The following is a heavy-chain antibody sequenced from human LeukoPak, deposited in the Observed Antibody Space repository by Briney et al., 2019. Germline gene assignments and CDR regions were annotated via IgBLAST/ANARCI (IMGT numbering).Heavy chain of an antibody. V-gene: IGHV3-73*01. CDR1: GFTFSGSA. Sequence: PGGSLRLSCAASGFTFSGSAMHWVRQASGKGLEWVGRIRSKANSYATAYAASVKGRFTISRDDSKNTAYLQMNSLKTEDTAVYYCTRGVEQLVVRFFDYWGQGTLVTVSS. D-gene: IGHD6-6*01. J-gene: IGHJ4*02. CDR2: IRSKANSYAT. CDR3: TRGVEQLVVRFFDY.